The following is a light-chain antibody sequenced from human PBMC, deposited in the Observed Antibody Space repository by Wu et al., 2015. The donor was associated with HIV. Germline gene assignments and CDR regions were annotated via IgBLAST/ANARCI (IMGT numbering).Light chain of an antibody. CDR2: GAS. Sequence: EIVLTQSPGTLCLFPGERATLSCRVSQSISNNFLAWYQQRPGQAPRVLIYGASNRATGVPDRFSGSGSGTDFILTISRLEAEDSAVYYCQQYVKSRYTFGQGTKLEIK. CDR3: QQYVKSRYT. J-gene: IGKJ2*01. CDR1: QSISNNF. V-gene: IGKV3-20*01.